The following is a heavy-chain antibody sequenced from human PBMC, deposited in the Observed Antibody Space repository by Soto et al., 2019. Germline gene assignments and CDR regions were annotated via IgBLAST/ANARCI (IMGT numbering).Heavy chain of an antibody. D-gene: IGHD1-1*01. V-gene: IGHV2-5*08. CDR2: IDWDDDK. J-gene: IGHJ4*02. CDR3: THIWQYRDFDY. Sequence: GSGPTLVNPTQTLTLTCTFSGFSLSTSGMCVSWIRQPPGKALEWLALIDWDDDKRYSPSLKTRLTITKDTSKNQVVLTMTNMDPVDTATYYCTHIWQYRDFDYWGQGVLVTVSS. CDR1: GFSLSTSGMC.